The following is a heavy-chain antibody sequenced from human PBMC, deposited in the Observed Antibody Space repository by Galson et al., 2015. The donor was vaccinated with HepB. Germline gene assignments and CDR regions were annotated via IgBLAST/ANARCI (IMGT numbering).Heavy chain of an antibody. V-gene: IGHV3-48*02. Sequence: SLRLSCAASGFSFSTYAMNWVRQAPGKGLEWVSYISSSSSSMYYADSVKGRFTISRDKAKNSLSLQMNSLRDEDTGVYFCARSYDYSHYYDFWGQGTLVTGSS. J-gene: IGHJ4*02. D-gene: IGHD3-16*01. CDR1: GFSFSTYA. CDR2: ISSSSSSM. CDR3: ARSYDYSHYYDF.